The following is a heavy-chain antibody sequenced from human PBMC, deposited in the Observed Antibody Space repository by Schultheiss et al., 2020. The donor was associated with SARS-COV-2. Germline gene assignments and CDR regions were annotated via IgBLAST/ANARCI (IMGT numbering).Heavy chain of an antibody. D-gene: IGHD1-26*01. V-gene: IGHV4-4*07. J-gene: IGHJ6*03. Sequence: SETLSLTCTVSGGSISSYYWSWIRQPAGKGLEWIGRIYTSGSTNYNPSLKSRVTMSVDTSKNQFSLKLSSMTAADTAIYYCARAGRLSNKGRNYYYYMDVWSKGTTVTVSS. CDR2: IYTSGST. CDR3: ARAGRLSNKGRNYYYYMDV. CDR1: GGSISSYY.